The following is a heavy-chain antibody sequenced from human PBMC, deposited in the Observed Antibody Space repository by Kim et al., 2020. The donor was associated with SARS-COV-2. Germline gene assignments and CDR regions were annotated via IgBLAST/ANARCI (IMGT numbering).Heavy chain of an antibody. CDR3: ARETYYYDSSGYPGAFDI. V-gene: IGHV3-48*03. J-gene: IGHJ3*02. D-gene: IGHD3-22*01. CDR1: GFTFSSYE. Sequence: GGSLRLSCAASGFTFSSYEMNWVRQAPGKGLEWVSYISSSGSTIYYADSVKGRFTISRDNAKNSLYLQMNSLRAEDTAVYYCARETYYYDSSGYPGAFDIWGQGTMVTVSS. CDR2: ISSSGSTI.